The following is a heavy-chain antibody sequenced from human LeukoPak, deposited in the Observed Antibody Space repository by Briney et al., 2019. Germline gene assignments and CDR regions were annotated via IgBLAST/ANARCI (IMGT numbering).Heavy chain of an antibody. CDR1: GGSISSSSYY. J-gene: IGHJ5*02. CDR3: ARHRHSSVGWFDP. V-gene: IGHV4-39*01. CDR2: IYYSGNT. Sequence: SETLSLTCTVSGGSISSSSYYWAWLRQPPGKGLEWIGSIYYSGNTYYNPSLKSRVTISVDTSKNQFSLKLSSVTAADTAVYYCARHRHSSVGWFDPWGQGTLVTVSS. D-gene: IGHD6-19*01.